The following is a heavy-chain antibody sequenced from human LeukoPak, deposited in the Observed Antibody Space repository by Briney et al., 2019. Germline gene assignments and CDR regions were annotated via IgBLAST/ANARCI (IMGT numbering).Heavy chain of an antibody. CDR1: GFTFSSYG. CDR2: IWNDGSNR. D-gene: IGHD5-24*01. J-gene: IGHJ4*02. V-gene: IGHV3-33*01. CDR3: ARDDGPNDY. Sequence: GGSLRLSCAASGFTFSSYGMHWVRQAPGKGLECVAVIWNDGSNRYYVDSVKGRFTISRDNSKNTLYLQTNSLRAEDTAVYYCARDDGPNDYSGQGTLVTVSS.